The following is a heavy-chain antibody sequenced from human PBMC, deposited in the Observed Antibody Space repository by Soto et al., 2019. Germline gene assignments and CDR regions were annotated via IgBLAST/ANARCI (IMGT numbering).Heavy chain of an antibody. CDR1: GGSISSSSYY. CDR3: RCPTVTTEGAYYYYYMDV. V-gene: IGHV4-39*01. Sequence: SETLSLTCTVSGGSISSSSYYWGWVRQPPGKGLEWIASIYYGGSTYYNPSLKSRVTISVDTSKNQFSLKLSSVTAADTAVYYCRCPTVTTEGAYYYYYMDVWGKGTTVTVSS. D-gene: IGHD4-4*01. J-gene: IGHJ6*03. CDR2: IYYGGST.